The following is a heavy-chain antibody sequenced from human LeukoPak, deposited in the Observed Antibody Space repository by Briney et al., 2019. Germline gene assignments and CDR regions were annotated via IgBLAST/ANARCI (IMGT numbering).Heavy chain of an antibody. D-gene: IGHD3-16*01. CDR1: GGTFSSYA. Sequence: ASVTVSCKASGGTFSSYAISWVRQAPGQGLEWMGGIIPIFGTANYAQKFQGRVTITADESTSTAYMELSSLRSEDTAVYYCARAPGGRLSDYYMDVWGKGTTVTVSS. V-gene: IGHV1-69*01. CDR2: IIPIFGTA. CDR3: ARAPGGRLSDYYMDV. J-gene: IGHJ6*03.